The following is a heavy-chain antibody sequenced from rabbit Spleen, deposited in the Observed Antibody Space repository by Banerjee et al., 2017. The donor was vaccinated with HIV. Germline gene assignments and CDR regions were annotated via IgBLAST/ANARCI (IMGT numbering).Heavy chain of an antibody. Sequence: QEQLVESGGGLVKPEGSLTLSCKASGFSFSDRDVMCWVHQAPGKGLEWIACINTYTGKPVYATWAKGQFTVSKASWTTVTLQMTSLTAADTASYFCARDLAGAVGWNFDLWGPGTLVTVS. CDR1: GFSFSDRDV. D-gene: IGHD4-1*01. CDR3: ARDLAGAVGWNFDL. V-gene: IGHV1S45*01. CDR2: INTYTGKP. J-gene: IGHJ4*01.